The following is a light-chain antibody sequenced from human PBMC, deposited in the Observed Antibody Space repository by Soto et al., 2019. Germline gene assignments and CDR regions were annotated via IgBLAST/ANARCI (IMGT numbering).Light chain of an antibody. J-gene: IGKJ3*01. CDR2: AAS. V-gene: IGKV1-8*01. CDR1: QGISSY. Sequence: AIRMTQSPSSFSASTGDRVTITCRASQGISSYLAWHQQKPGKAPKLLIYAASTLQSGVPSRFSGSGSGTDFTLTISCLQSEDFATYYCQQYYSYPITFGPGTKVDI. CDR3: QQYYSYPIT.